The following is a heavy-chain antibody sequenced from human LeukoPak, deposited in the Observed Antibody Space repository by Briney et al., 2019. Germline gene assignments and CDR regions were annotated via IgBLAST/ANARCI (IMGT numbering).Heavy chain of an antibody. CDR2: LSRGGSTT. CDR3: ARQQRIRHCSEGVCTEGYYFDY. J-gene: IGHJ4*02. Sequence: GGSLRLSCAGTGFAFNMFAIDWVRQAPGQGLEWVSGLSRGGSTTNYADSVKGRFTISGDKSQNSVFLQLNSLRPEDTAVYYCARQQRIRHCSEGVCTEGYYFDYWGQGTLVTVSS. D-gene: IGHD2-15*01. CDR1: GFAFNMFA. V-gene: IGHV3-23*01.